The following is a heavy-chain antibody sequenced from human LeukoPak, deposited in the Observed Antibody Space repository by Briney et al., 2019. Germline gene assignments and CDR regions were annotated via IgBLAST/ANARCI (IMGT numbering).Heavy chain of an antibody. CDR2: IYYSGNT. Sequence: SQTLSLTCTVSGASISSGDHYWSWIRQPPGKGLEYIGYIYYSGNTYYNPSLESRVTISLDTSKNQFSLKLSSVTAADTAVYYCARDSFKDPIDYWGQGTLVTVSS. CDR3: ARDSFKDPIDY. CDR1: GASISSGDHY. V-gene: IGHV4-30-4*01. D-gene: IGHD2-15*01. J-gene: IGHJ4*02.